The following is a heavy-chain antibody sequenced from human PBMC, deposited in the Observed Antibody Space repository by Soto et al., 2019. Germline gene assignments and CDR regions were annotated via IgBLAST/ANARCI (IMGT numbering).Heavy chain of an antibody. CDR1: GFSLTTSPMG. CDR3: AHGLSWYSWNGGYFDY. CDR2: IYWDDDK. Sequence: QITLKESGPTLVKPTQTLTLTCTFSGFSLTTSPMGVGWIRQPPGKALEWLVVIYWDDDKRYSPSLKSRLTMTQETSKNQVVLTKTNMDPVDTATYYCAHGLSWYSWNGGYFDYWGQGALVTVSS. V-gene: IGHV2-5*02. J-gene: IGHJ4*02. D-gene: IGHD1-1*01.